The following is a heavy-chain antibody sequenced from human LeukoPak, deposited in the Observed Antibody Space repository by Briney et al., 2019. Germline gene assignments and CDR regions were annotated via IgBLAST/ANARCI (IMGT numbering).Heavy chain of an antibody. V-gene: IGHV3-21*01. D-gene: IGHD4-17*01. CDR2: ISSSSSYI. J-gene: IGHJ4*02. Sequence: PGGSLRLSCAASGFTFSSYSMNWVRQAPGKGLEWVSSISSSSSYIYYADSVKGRFTISRDNSKNTLYLQMNSLRAEDTAVYYCAKIPWGPEGDYGGYYFDYWGQGTLVTVSS. CDR3: AKIPWGPEGDYGGYYFDY. CDR1: GFTFSSYS.